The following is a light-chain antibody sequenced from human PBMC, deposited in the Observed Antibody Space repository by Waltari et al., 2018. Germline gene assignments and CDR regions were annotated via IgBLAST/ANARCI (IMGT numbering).Light chain of an antibody. Sequence: QSALTPPASVSGSPGQSITISCTGTSSDVGGSTYVPWYQQHPGKAPKLMIYEVSNRPSGVSNRFSGSKSGNTASLTISGLQAEDEADYYCSSYTSSSFVVFGGGTKLTVL. CDR1: SSDVGGSTY. CDR2: EVS. J-gene: IGLJ2*01. CDR3: SSYTSSSFVV. V-gene: IGLV2-14*01.